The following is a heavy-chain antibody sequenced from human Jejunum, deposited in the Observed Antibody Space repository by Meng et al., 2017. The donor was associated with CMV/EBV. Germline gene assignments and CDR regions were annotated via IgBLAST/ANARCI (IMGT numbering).Heavy chain of an antibody. CDR3: ARGGAIVGASGY. CDR1: GGSIRSLY. CDR2: IYFAGST. D-gene: IGHD1-26*01. J-gene: IGHJ4*02. Sequence: TVSGGSIRSLYWSWIRQPPGKGLEWIGYIYFAGSTNYNPSLRSRVTISVDTSRKQFSLKLSSVTAADTAMYYCARGGAIVGASGYWGQGMLVTVSS. V-gene: IGHV4-59*11.